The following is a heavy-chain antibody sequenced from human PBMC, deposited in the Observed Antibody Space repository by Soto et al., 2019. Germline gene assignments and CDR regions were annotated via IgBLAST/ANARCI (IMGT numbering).Heavy chain of an antibody. J-gene: IGHJ6*02. D-gene: IGHD6-13*01. CDR3: ARGVEADGPDYYGIDV. CDR1: GGTFSSYA. CDR2: IIPIFGTA. V-gene: IGHV1-69*06. Sequence: SAVKFSCKASGGTFSSYAISWVRQAPGQGLDWMGGIIPIFGTANYAQKFQGRVTITADKSTSTAYMELRSLRSEDTAVYYCARGVEADGPDYYGIDVWGQVTTVTVSS.